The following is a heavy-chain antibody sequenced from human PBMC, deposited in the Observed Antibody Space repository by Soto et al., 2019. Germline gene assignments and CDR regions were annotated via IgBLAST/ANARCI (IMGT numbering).Heavy chain of an antibody. CDR1: GFTVSSNY. Sequence: EVQLVESGGGLVQPGGSLRLSCAASGFTVSSNYMSWVRQAPGKGLKWVSLIYSGGNIYYADSVKGRFTISRDNSKNTRYLQLNSLGAEDTAVYYCARDQHCSGGSCYSTLWGRGTLVTVSS. D-gene: IGHD2-15*01. CDR3: ARDQHCSGGSCYSTL. CDR2: IYSGGNI. J-gene: IGHJ4*02. V-gene: IGHV3-66*01.